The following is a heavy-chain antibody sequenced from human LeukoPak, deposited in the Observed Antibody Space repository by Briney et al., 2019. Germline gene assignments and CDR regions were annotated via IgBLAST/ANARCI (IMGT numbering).Heavy chain of an antibody. CDR3: ARRIGYCSSTSCYYWFDP. CDR2: IYPGGSDT. CDR1: GYSLTSYW. J-gene: IGHJ5*02. D-gene: IGHD2-2*03. V-gene: IGHV5-51*01. Sequence: GESLKISCKGSGYSLTSYWIGWVRQMPGKGLEWMGTIYPGGSDTRSSPSFQGQVTISADKSISTAYLQWSSLKASDPAMYYCARRIGYCSSTSCYYWFDPWSQGTLVTVSS.